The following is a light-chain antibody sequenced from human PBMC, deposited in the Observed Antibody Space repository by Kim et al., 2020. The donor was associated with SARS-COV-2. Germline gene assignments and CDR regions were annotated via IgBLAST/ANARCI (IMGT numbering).Light chain of an antibody. Sequence: IQMTQFPSTLSASVGDRVTITCRASQSISSWLAWYQQKPGKVPKLLIYKASTLQSGVPSRFSGSRSGTEFTLTITSLQPDDFATYYCQQYHTDSTFGRGTKVDIK. J-gene: IGKJ4*01. CDR3: QQYHTDST. CDR2: KAS. CDR1: QSISSW. V-gene: IGKV1-5*03.